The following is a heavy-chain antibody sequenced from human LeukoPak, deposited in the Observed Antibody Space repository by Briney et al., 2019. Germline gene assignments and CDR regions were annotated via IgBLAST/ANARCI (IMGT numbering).Heavy chain of an antibody. CDR2: IIPILGIA. CDR3: AREGPHYYDSSGHDY. D-gene: IGHD3-22*01. V-gene: IGHV1-69*04. CDR1: GGTFSSYA. J-gene: IGHJ4*02. Sequence: ASVKVSCKASGGTFSSYAISWVRQAPGQGLEWMGRIIPILGIANYAQKFQGRVTITADKSTSTAYMELSSLRSEDTAVYYCAREGPHYYDSSGHDYWGQGTLVTVSS.